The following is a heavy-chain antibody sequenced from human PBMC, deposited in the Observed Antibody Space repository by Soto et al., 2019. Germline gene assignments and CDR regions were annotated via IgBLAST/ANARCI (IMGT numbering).Heavy chain of an antibody. CDR3: VKGEYYYDSSGYYPFDY. Sequence: SETLSLTCTVSGGSVSSGNYYWSWIRQPPGKGLEWIGYFYYTGSINYNPSLKSRVTIFIDASKNTVYLQMSSLRVEDTAVYYCVKGEYYYDSSGYYPFDYWGQGTLVTVSS. D-gene: IGHD3-22*01. V-gene: IGHV4-61*01. CDR2: FYYTGSI. CDR1: GGSVSSGNYY. J-gene: IGHJ4*02.